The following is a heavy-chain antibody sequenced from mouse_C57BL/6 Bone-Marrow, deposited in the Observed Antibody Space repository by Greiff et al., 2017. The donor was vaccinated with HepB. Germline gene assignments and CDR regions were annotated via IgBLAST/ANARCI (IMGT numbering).Heavy chain of an antibody. CDR1: GYTFTSYG. Sequence: VQLQQSGAELARPGASVKLSCKASGYTFTSYGISWVKQRTGQGLEWIGEIYPRSGNTYYNEKFKGKATLTADKYSSTAYMELRSLTSEDSAVYFCAIIYYGNSAWFAYWGQGTLVTVSA. J-gene: IGHJ3*01. V-gene: IGHV1-81*01. D-gene: IGHD2-1*01. CDR3: AIIYYGNSAWFAY. CDR2: IYPRSGNT.